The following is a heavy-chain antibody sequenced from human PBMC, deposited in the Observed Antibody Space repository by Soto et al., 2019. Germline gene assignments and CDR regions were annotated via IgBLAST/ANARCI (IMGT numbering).Heavy chain of an antibody. CDR3: ARAADILVVLASPAGHYYVLDV. CDR2: IIPIFGTA. D-gene: IGHD2-15*01. J-gene: IGHJ6*02. Sequence: GASVKVSCKASGGTFSSYAISWVRQAPGQGLEWMGGIIPIFGTANYAQKFQGRVTITADESTSTAYMELSSLRSEDPAVYYCARAADILVVLASPAGHYYVLDVSGQGTSVAV. V-gene: IGHV1-69*13. CDR1: GGTFSSYA.